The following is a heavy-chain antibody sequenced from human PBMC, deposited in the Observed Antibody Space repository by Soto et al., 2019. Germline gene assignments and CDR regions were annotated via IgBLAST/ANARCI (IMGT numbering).Heavy chain of an antibody. CDR2: IDPSDSQT. V-gene: IGHV5-10-1*01. CDR3: ARPDCSSTSCYTTAYYYYGMDV. Sequence: GESLKISCKGSGYSFAGYWITWVRQKPGKGLEWMGRIDPSDSQTYYSPSFRGHVTISADKSISTAYLQWSSLKASDTAMYYCARPDCSSTSCYTTAYYYYGMDVWGQGTTVTVSS. CDR1: GYSFAGYW. D-gene: IGHD2-2*02. J-gene: IGHJ6*02.